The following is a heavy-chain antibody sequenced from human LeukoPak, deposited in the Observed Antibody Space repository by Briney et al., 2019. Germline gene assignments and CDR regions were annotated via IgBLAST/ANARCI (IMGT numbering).Heavy chain of an antibody. D-gene: IGHD1-14*01. CDR3: AREKDRVFDY. Sequence: GGSLRLSCVASGFTFSSYDMHWVRQAPGKGLEGVAVLWYDGSNTYYADSVKGRFTISRDNSKNTLYLQMNSLRAEDTAVYYCAREKDRVFDYWGQGTLVTVSS. CDR2: LWYDGSNT. V-gene: IGHV3-33*01. J-gene: IGHJ4*02. CDR1: GFTFSSYD.